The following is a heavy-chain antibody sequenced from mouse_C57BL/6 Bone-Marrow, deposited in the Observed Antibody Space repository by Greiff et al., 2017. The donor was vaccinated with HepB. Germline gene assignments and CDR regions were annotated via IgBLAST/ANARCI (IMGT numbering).Heavy chain of an antibody. V-gene: IGHV5-15*01. CDR3: ARGGCDNSIDY. CDR1: GFTFSDYG. D-gene: IGHD3-3*01. J-gene: IGHJ4*01. CDR2: ISTLAYSI. Sequence: EVKLVESGGGLVQPGGSLKLSCAASGFTFSDYGMAWVRQAPRKGPEWVAFISTLAYSIYYADNVTGRFTMSRENAKNTLYLEMSSLRSEDTAVYYCARGGCDNSIDYWGQGTSVTVAS.